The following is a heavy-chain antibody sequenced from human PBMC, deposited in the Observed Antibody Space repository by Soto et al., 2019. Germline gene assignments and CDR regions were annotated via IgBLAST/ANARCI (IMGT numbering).Heavy chain of an antibody. D-gene: IGHD3-22*01. CDR1: GFYFGSYA. J-gene: IGHJ4*02. CDR3: AKLSYDSSGSTRNLDF. Sequence: QVELVESGGGVVQPGRSQRLACATSGFYFGSYAMHWVRHRPGKGLEWLAFISYDGKKEYYADSVKGRFTISRDNSKRTLFLQMDSLRPEDTAVYYSAKLSYDSSGSTRNLDFGGQGTLVTVSS. V-gene: IGHV3-30*18. CDR2: ISYDGKKE.